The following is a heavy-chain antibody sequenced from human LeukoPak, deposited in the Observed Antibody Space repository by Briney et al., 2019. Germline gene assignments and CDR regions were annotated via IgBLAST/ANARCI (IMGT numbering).Heavy chain of an antibody. V-gene: IGHV1-8*01. CDR1: GYTFTSYD. D-gene: IGHD3-22*01. Sequence: ASVKVSCKASGYTFTSYDINWVRQATGQGLEWMGWMNPNSGDTGYAQKFQGRVTMTRDKSTRTAYMELRSLRAEDTAVYYCARESSGSVDVAFDIWGQGTMVTVSS. CDR2: MNPNSGDT. J-gene: IGHJ3*02. CDR3: ARESSGSVDVAFDI.